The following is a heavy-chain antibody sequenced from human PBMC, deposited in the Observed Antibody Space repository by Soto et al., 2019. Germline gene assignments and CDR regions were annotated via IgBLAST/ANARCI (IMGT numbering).Heavy chain of an antibody. Sequence: AETLSLTCNVSGGSIYSYYCIFIRQPPGKGLEWIVYIYYSGSTNYNPSLKSRVTISVDTSKNQFSLKLSSVTAADTAVYYCARVDCSGGSCYKNYWGQGTLVTVSS. CDR2: IYYSGST. V-gene: IGHV4-59*01. J-gene: IGHJ4*02. CDR1: GGSIYSYY. D-gene: IGHD2-15*01. CDR3: ARVDCSGGSCYKNY.